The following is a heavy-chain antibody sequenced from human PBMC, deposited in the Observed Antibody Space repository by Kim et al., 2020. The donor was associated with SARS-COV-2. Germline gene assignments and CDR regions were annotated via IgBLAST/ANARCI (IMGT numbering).Heavy chain of an antibody. Sequence: SETLSLTCTVSGGSISSYYWSWIRQPPGKGLEWIGYIYYSGSTNYNPSLKSRVTISVDTSKNQFSLKLSSVTAADTAVYYCARSGYGSHTNFDYWGQGTLVTVSS. V-gene: IGHV4-59*13. D-gene: IGHD5-18*01. J-gene: IGHJ4*02. CDR2: IYYSGST. CDR3: ARSGYGSHTNFDY. CDR1: GGSISSYY.